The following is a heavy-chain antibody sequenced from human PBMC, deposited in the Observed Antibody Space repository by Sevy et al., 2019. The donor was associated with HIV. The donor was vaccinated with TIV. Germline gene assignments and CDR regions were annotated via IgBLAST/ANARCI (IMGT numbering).Heavy chain of an antibody. V-gene: IGHV3-7*01. J-gene: IGHJ4*02. Sequence: GGSLRLSCAASGFTFSSYWMNWVRQAPGKGPEWVANIKQDGSEKYYVDSVKGRFTISRDNAKNSMHLQMNSLRAEDTAVYYCARALAAAASYWGQGTLVTVSS. CDR1: GFTFSSYW. D-gene: IGHD6-25*01. CDR2: IKQDGSEK. CDR3: ARALAAAASY.